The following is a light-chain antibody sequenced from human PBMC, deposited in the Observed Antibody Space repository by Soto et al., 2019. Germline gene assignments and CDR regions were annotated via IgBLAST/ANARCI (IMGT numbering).Light chain of an antibody. CDR2: QDT. CDR1: NLGDKY. V-gene: IGLV3-1*01. Sequence: SYELTQPPSVSVSPGQTASITCSGDNLGDKYASWYQQKPGQSPVLVIYQDTKRPSGIPERFSGSNSGNTATLTISGTQAMDEADYYCQAWDSSAVVFGGGTKLTVL. CDR3: QAWDSSAVV. J-gene: IGLJ2*01.